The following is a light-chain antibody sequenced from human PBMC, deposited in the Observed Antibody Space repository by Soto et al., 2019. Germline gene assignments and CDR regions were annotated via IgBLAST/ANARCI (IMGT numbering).Light chain of an antibody. CDR1: RGHSSYA. CDR2: LNSDGSH. Sequence: QLVLTQSPSASASLGASVKLTCTLSRGHSSYAIAWHQQQPEKGPRYLMKLNSDGSHSKGDGIPDRFSGSSSGAERYLTISGLQSEDEADYYCQTWGTGIGVFGGGTKLTVL. V-gene: IGLV4-69*01. J-gene: IGLJ2*01. CDR3: QTWGTGIGV.